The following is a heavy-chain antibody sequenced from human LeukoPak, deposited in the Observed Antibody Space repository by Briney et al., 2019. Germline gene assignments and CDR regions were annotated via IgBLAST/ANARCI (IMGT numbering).Heavy chain of an antibody. CDR1: GGSISSYY. Sequence: SETLSLTCTVSGGSISSYYWSRIRQPPGKGLEWIGYIYYSGSTNYNPSLKSRVTISVDTSKNQFSLKLSSVTAADTAVYYCARDYRADYYDSSGHLDYWGQGTLVTVSS. J-gene: IGHJ4*02. V-gene: IGHV4-59*01. CDR2: IYYSGST. CDR3: ARDYRADYYDSSGHLDY. D-gene: IGHD3-22*01.